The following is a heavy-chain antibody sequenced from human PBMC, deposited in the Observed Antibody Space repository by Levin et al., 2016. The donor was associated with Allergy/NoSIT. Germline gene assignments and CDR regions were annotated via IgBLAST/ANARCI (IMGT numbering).Heavy chain of an antibody. J-gene: IGHJ6*02. Sequence: SVKVSCKASGGTFSSYTISWVRQAPGQGLEWMGRIIPILGIANYAQKFQGRVTITADKSTSTAYMELSSLRSEDTAVYYCARVHSSGNYGMDVWGQGTTVTVSS. V-gene: IGHV1-69*02. CDR1: GGTFSSYT. D-gene: IGHD6-19*01. CDR3: ARVHSSGNYGMDV. CDR2: IIPILGIA.